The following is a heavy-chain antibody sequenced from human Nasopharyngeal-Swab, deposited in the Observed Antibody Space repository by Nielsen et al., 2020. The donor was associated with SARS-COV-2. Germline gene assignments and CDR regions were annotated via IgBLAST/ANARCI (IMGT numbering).Heavy chain of an antibody. CDR2: ISYDGSNK. CDR1: GFTFSSYA. CDR3: ARGSSSYYFDY. D-gene: IGHD6-6*01. V-gene: IGHV3-30-3*01. Sequence: GGSLRLSCAASGFTFSSYAMHWVRQAPGEGLEWVAVISYDGSNKYYADSVKGRFTISRDNSKNTLYLQMNSLRAEDTAVYYCARGSSSYYFDYWGQGTLVTVSS. J-gene: IGHJ4*02.